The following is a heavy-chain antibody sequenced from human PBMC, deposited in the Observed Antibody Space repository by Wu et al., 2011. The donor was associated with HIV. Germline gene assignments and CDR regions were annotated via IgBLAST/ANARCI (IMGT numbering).Heavy chain of an antibody. CDR1: GYTFTGYY. D-gene: IGHD6-19*01. Sequence: QVQLVQSGAEVEKPGASVKVSCKASGYTFTGYYMHWVRQGPGQGFEWMGWINPKSGGTNYAQKFQGRVTMTRDTSISTAYMELSRLRSDDTAVYYCARDKRGSRGWYEYFDLWGRGTLVTVSS. CDR2: INPKSGGT. CDR3: ARDKRGSRGWYEYFDL. J-gene: IGHJ2*01. V-gene: IGHV1-2*02.